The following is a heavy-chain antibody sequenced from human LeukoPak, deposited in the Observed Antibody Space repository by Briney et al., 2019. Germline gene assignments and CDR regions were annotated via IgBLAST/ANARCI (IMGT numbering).Heavy chain of an antibody. V-gene: IGHV3-33*08. CDR1: GFTFSSYA. CDR3: ARSRSPKEDYYGMDV. J-gene: IGHJ6*04. Sequence: PGGSLRLSCAASGFTFSSYAMSWVRQAPGKGLEWVAVIWHDGSNKYYADYVKGRFTISRDNSKNTLYLQMNSLRAEDTAVYYCARSRSPKEDYYGMDVWGKGTTVTVSS. CDR2: IWHDGSNK. D-gene: IGHD1-26*01.